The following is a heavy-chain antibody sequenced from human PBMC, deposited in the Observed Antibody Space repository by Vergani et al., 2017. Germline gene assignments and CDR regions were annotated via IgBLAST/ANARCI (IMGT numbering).Heavy chain of an antibody. Sequence: EVQLVESGGGLVKPGGSLRLSCAASGFTFSSYSMNWVRQAPGKGLEWVSSIRSSSSYIYYADSVKGRFTLSRDNAKNSLYLQMNSLRAEDTAVYYCARGSGSYKIDYWGQGTLVTVSS. CDR3: ARGSGSYKIDY. CDR1: GFTFSSYS. V-gene: IGHV3-21*01. D-gene: IGHD1-26*01. J-gene: IGHJ4*02. CDR2: IRSSSSYI.